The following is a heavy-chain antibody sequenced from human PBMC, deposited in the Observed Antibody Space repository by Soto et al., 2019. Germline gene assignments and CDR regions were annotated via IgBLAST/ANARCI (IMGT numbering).Heavy chain of an antibody. CDR2: ITGSGYIT. CDR3: ARSYCGGDCYNDAFDI. D-gene: IGHD2-21*02. V-gene: IGHV3-23*01. Sequence: GSLRLSCAASVFTVRFYARSWVRQAPGKGLQWVSGITGSGYITYYADSVKDRFTISRDNSKNTLYLQMNSLRAEDTAVYYCARSYCGGDCYNDAFDIWGQGTMVTVSS. CDR1: VFTVRFYA. J-gene: IGHJ3*02.